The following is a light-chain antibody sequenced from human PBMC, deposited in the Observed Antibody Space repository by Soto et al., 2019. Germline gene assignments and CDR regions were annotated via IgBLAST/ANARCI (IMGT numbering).Light chain of an antibody. CDR2: WAS. V-gene: IGKV4-1*01. J-gene: IGKJ1*01. CDR1: QSVLYSSNNKNY. CDR3: QQYYRTPPT. Sequence: DIVMTQSPDSLAVSLGERATINCKSSQSVLYSSNNKNYLAWYQQKPGQPPKLLIYWASARESGVPDRFSGSGSGTEFTLTISTLQAADVAVYYCQQYYRTPPTFGQGTKVEIK.